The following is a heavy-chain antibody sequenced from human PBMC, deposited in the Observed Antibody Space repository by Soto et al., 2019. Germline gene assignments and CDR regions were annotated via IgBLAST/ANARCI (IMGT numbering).Heavy chain of an antibody. CDR3: ARQRFGALHGLVDV. CDR2: IIHTGVA. CDR1: GTSISTDDW. J-gene: IGHJ6*02. V-gene: IGHV4-4*02. Sequence: SETLSLTCAVSGTSISTDDWWSWVRQAPGKGLEWIGYIIHTGVANYNPSLKSRVTMSLDNSNNSFSMKLASVTAADTAVYYCARQRFGALHGLVDVWGQGTTVTVSS. D-gene: IGHD3-10*01.